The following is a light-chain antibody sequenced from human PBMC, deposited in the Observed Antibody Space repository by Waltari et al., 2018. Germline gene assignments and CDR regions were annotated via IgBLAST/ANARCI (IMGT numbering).Light chain of an antibody. CDR2: RND. CDR1: NSNIARNF. V-gene: IGLV1-47*01. J-gene: IGLJ2*01. Sequence: QSVLTQPPSVSGTSGQPITLPCSGSNSNIARNFVYWYQQLPGAPPRLLIYRNDQRPSGIPDPFSGSKSGTSASLAISGLRSDDEGDYFCSTWNNDLGGFVLFGEGTRLTVL. CDR3: STWNNDLGGFVL.